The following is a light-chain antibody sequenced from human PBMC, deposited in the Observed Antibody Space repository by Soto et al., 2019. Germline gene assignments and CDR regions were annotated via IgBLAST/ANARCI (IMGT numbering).Light chain of an antibody. CDR1: QSISSY. J-gene: IGKJ4*01. V-gene: IGKV1-39*01. Sequence: DIQRTQSPSSLSASVGDRVTITCRASQSISSYLNWYQQKPGKAPKLLIYAASSLQSGVPSRFSGSGSGTDVNLTISSLQPEDFATYYCQQSYSTVTFGGGTKVEIK. CDR2: AAS. CDR3: QQSYSTVT.